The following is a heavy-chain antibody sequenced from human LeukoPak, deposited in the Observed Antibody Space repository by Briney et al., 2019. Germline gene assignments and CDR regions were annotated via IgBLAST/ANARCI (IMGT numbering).Heavy chain of an antibody. CDR3: ARGLLPLV. Sequence: SETLSLTCTVSGGSVSSGSYYWSWIRQPPGKGLEWIGYIYYSGSTNYNPSLKSRVTISVDTSKNQFSLKLSSVTAADTAVYYCARGLLPLVWGKGTTVTISS. V-gene: IGHV4-61*01. CDR2: IYYSGST. D-gene: IGHD1-26*01. CDR1: GGSVSSGSYY. J-gene: IGHJ6*04.